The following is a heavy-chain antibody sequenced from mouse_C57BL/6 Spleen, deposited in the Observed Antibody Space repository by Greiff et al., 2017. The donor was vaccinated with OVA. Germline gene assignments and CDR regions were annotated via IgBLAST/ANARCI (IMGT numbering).Heavy chain of an antibody. CDR1: GYSITSGYY. J-gene: IGHJ1*03. CDR3: ARDHGYDVSNWYFDV. Sequence: EVKLQQSGPGLVKPSQSLSLTCSVTGYSITSGYYWNWIRQFPGNKLEWMGYISYDGSNNYNPSLKNRISITRDTSKNQFFLKLNTVTTEDTATYYCARDHGYDVSNWYFDVWGTGTTVTVSS. D-gene: IGHD2-2*01. V-gene: IGHV3-6*01. CDR2: ISYDGSN.